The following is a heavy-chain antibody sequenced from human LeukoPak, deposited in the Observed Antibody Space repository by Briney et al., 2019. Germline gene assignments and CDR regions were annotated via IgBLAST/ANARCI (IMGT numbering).Heavy chain of an antibody. CDR1: GFTFDDYA. Sequence: GGSLRLPCAASGFTFDDYAMHWVRQAPGKGLEWVSGISWNSGSIGYADSVKGRFTISRDNAKNSLYLQMNSLRAEDTALYYCAKDTYGDYVFAYWGQGTLVTVSS. J-gene: IGHJ4*02. D-gene: IGHD4-17*01. CDR3: AKDTYGDYVFAY. CDR2: ISWNSGSI. V-gene: IGHV3-9*01.